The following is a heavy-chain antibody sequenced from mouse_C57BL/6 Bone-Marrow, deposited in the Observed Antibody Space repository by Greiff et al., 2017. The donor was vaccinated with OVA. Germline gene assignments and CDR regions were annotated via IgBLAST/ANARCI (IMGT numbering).Heavy chain of an antibody. V-gene: IGHV1-69*01. Sequence: QVQLQQPGAELVMPGASVQLSCKASGYTFTSYWMHWVKQRPGQGLEWIGEIDPSDSYTNYNQKFKGKSTLTVAKSSSTAYMQLSSLTSEDSAVYYCARSRSNYFDYWGQGTTLTVSS. CDR3: ARSRSNYFDY. CDR1: GYTFTSYW. J-gene: IGHJ2*01. CDR2: IDPSDSYT.